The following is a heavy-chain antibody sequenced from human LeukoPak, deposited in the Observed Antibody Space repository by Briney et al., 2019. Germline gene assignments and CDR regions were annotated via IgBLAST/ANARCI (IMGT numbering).Heavy chain of an antibody. V-gene: IGHV3-23*01. CDR2: VSGGGSYT. CDR1: GFTFSTYA. D-gene: IGHD4-17*01. J-gene: IGHJ4*02. Sequence: GGSLRLSCAASGFTFSTYAMTWVRQAPGKGLEWVSGVSGGGSYTYYADSVKGRFTISRDNSKNTLSLQMNSLRAEDTAVYYCAKDSRGTTTTIYYFDCWGQGTLVTVSS. CDR3: AKDSRGTTTTIYYFDC.